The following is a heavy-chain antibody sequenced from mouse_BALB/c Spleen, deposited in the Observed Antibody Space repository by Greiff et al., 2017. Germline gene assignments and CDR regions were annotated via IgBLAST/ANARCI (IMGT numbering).Heavy chain of an antibody. J-gene: IGHJ3*01. D-gene: IGHD1-1*01. CDR2: IYPGDGDT. V-gene: IGHV1-82*01. Sequence: QVQLQQSGPELVKPGASVKISCKASGYAFSSSWMNWVKQRPGQGLEWIGRIYPGDGDTNYNGNFKGKATLTADKSSSTAYMQLSSLTSVDSAVYFCAVDYYGSSPFAYWGQGTLVTVSA. CDR1: GYAFSSSW. CDR3: AVDYYGSSPFAY.